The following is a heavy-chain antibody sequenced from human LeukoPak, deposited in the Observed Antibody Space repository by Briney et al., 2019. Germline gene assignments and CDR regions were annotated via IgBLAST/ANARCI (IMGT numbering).Heavy chain of an antibody. CDR1: GYTFTSYG. J-gene: IGHJ4*02. V-gene: IGHV1-18*01. Sequence: ASVKVSCKASGYTFTSYGISWVRQAPGQGLEWMGWISAYNGNTNYAQKLQGRVTMTTDTSTSTAYIDLRSLRSDGTAVYYCARFGVVVPAATAYWGQGTLVTVSS. D-gene: IGHD2-2*01. CDR3: ARFGVVVPAATAY. CDR2: ISAYNGNT.